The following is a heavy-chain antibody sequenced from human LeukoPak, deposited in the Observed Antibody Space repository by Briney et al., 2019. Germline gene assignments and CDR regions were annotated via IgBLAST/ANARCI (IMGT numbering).Heavy chain of an antibody. CDR3: AKVMVYASYYYYMDV. V-gene: IGHV3-23*01. D-gene: IGHD2-8*01. CDR1: GFTFSSYA. Sequence: GGSLRLSCAASGFTFSSYAMSWVRQAPGKGLEWVSAISGSGGSTYYADSVKGRFTISRDNSKNTLYLQMNSLRAEDTAVYYCAKVMVYASYYYYMDVWGKGTTVTVSS. J-gene: IGHJ6*03. CDR2: ISGSGGST.